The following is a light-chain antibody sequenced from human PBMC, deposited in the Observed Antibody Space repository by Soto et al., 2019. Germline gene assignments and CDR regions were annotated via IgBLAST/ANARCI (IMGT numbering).Light chain of an antibody. CDR1: QSVSSSY. CDR2: GAS. Sequence: EIALTQSPGTLSLSPGEIASLSFSASQSVSSSYLAWYQQKPGQAPRLLIYGASKRATGIPDRFSGSGSETDFTLTISRLEPEDFAVYYCQQYGSSQFTFGPGTKVDIK. CDR3: QQYGSSQFT. J-gene: IGKJ3*01. V-gene: IGKV3-20*01.